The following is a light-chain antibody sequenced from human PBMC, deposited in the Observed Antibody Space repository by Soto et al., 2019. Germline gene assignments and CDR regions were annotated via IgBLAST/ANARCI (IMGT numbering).Light chain of an antibody. Sequence: DIQLTQSPPFLSASVGDRVTVSCRASQGMSSSLAWYQQKPGKAPKLLIYAVSNLQSGVPSRFSGSGSGTEFTLTLSSLQPEDFATYFCQQLYTFGGGTKVEVE. CDR1: QGMSSS. CDR3: QQLYT. J-gene: IGKJ4*01. V-gene: IGKV1-9*01. CDR2: AVS.